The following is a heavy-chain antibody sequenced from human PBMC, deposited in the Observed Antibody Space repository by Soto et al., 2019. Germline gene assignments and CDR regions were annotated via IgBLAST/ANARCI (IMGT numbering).Heavy chain of an antibody. CDR2: ISGSGGST. CDR1: GFTFSSYA. Sequence: EVQLLESGGGLVQPGGSLRLSCAASGFTFSSYAMSWVRQAPGKGLEWVSAISGSGGSTYYADSVKGRFTISRDNSKNTLYRQMNRLRAVDTAVYYCAKDGSQWEHPRSYWGQGTLVTVSS. J-gene: IGHJ4*02. CDR3: AKDGSQWEHPRSY. D-gene: IGHD1-26*01. V-gene: IGHV3-23*01.